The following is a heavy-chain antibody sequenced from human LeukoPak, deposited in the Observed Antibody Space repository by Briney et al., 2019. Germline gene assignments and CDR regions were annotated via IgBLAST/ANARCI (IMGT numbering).Heavy chain of an antibody. Sequence: GGSLRLPCAASGFTFSVHAMNWVRQAPGKGLEWVSSISDTGGFTMYADSVKGRFTISRDNARNSLYLQMNSLRADDTAVYFCARVPSGSGSYLWWFDPWGQGTLVTVSS. CDR1: GFTFSVHA. CDR3: ARVPSGSGSYLWWFDP. J-gene: IGHJ5*02. D-gene: IGHD3-10*01. V-gene: IGHV3-21*01. CDR2: ISDTGGFT.